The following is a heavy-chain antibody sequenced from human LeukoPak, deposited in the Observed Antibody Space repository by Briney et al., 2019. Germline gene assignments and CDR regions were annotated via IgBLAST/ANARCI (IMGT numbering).Heavy chain of an antibody. J-gene: IGHJ4*02. CDR3: AKDGGLWVSAHWGDS. V-gene: IGHV3-23*01. Sequence: GGSLRLSCTASGFTFSSYTMTWVRQAPGKGLKWVSTITTGDGNTYYADSVKGRFTVSRDDSKNTLYLQMNSLRAEGTAVYYCAKDGGLWVSAHWGDSWGRGTLVTVSS. CDR2: ITTGDGNT. D-gene: IGHD7-27*01. CDR1: GFTFSSYT.